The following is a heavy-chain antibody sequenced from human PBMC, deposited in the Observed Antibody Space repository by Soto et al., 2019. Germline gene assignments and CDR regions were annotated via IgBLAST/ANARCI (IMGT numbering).Heavy chain of an antibody. CDR1: GLTFSTYA. V-gene: IGHV3-23*01. D-gene: IGHD3-16*01. CDR2: ISGSGGTT. CDR3: ACRMGFDAFDI. Sequence: EVQLLESGGGLVQPGGSLRLSCAASGLTFSTYAMTWVRQAPGKGLEWVSLISGSGGTTYYADSVKGSFTISRDNSKNTMYLQMNSLRAEDTAVYYCACRMGFDAFDIWGQGTMVTVAP. J-gene: IGHJ3*02.